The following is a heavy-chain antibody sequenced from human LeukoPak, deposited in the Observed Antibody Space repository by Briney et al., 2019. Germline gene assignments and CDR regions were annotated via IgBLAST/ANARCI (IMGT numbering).Heavy chain of an antibody. Sequence: GGSLRLSCAASGFTFSTYAMHWGRQAPGKGLEWEAVISYDGSNKYYADSVKGRFTISRDNSKNTLYLQMNSLRAEDTAVFYCARDRSSSGYYYFDYWGQGTLVTVSS. CDR1: GFTFSTYA. CDR3: ARDRSSSGYYYFDY. J-gene: IGHJ4*02. D-gene: IGHD3-22*01. CDR2: ISYDGSNK. V-gene: IGHV3-30*01.